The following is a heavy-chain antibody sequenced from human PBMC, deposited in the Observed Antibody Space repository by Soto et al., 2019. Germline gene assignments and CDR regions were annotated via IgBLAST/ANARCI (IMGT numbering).Heavy chain of an antibody. J-gene: IGHJ4*03. D-gene: IGHD2-8*01. V-gene: IGHV3-7*01. Sequence: GRSLRLSCAAAGFALGEYTMSCHCHAPGQWLEWLATIKFGAREKKYVGFVKGRFTMYRDNAKNSLDRQMDSLRAKYTAVNHCARDLGYAAGTSGNHSLDYWGHGSRVTISS. CDR2: IKFGAREK. CDR3: ARDLGYAAGTSGNHSLDY. CDR1: GFALGEYT.